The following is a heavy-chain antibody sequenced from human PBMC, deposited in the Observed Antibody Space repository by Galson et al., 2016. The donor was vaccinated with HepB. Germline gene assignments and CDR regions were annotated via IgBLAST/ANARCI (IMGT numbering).Heavy chain of an antibody. CDR2: IYRSGST. CDR3: ARCTRVDGMDV. J-gene: IGHJ6*04. D-gene: IGHD2-8*02. V-gene: IGHV4-4*02. Sequence: SETLSLTCTVSGASITNNNWWSWVRQSPGQGLEWIGEIYRSGSTNYKPSLKSRVTMSVDKSKNQFSLNLNSVTAAATAVSYCARCTRVDGMDVWGKGTTVTVSS. CDR1: GASITNNNW.